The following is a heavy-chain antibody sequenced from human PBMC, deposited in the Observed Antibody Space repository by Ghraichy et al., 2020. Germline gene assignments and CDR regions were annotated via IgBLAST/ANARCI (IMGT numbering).Heavy chain of an antibody. CDR1: GFTFSSYA. V-gene: IGHV3-23*01. D-gene: IGHD3-3*01. Sequence: ETLSLTCAASGFTFSSYAMSWVRQAPGKGLEWVSAISGSGGSTYYADSVKGRFTISRDNSKNTLYLQMNSLRAEDTAVYYCAKDGSDFWSGYYFDYWGQGTLVNVSS. CDR2: ISGSGGST. J-gene: IGHJ4*02. CDR3: AKDGSDFWSGYYFDY.